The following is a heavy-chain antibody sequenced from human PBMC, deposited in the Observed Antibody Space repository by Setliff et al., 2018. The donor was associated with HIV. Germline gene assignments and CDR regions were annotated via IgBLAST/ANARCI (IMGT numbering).Heavy chain of an antibody. CDR1: GESFSCYY. J-gene: IGHJ4*02. CDR2: INHSGST. Sequence: SETLSLTCAVYGESFSCYYWNWIRQPPGKGLEWIGEINHSGSTKYNPSRKSRVTISVDTSKKQYSLKLSSVTATDTAVYYCARDITSGGDYWGQGIRVTVSS. CDR3: ARDITSGGDY. V-gene: IGHV4-34*01. D-gene: IGHD2-2*01.